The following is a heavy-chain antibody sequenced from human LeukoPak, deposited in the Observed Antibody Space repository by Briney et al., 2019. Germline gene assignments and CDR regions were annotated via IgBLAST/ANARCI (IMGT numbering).Heavy chain of an antibody. J-gene: IGHJ4*02. CDR3: AKIAAANCGGDCYSGAYYFDY. CDR2: IRYDGSNK. Sequence: QAGGSLRLSCAASGFTLSTCGMHWVRQAPGKGLEWVAFIRYDGSNKYYADSVKGRFTISRDNSKNTLYLQMNSLRAEDTAVYYCAKIAAANCGGDCYSGAYYFDYWGQGTLVTVSS. V-gene: IGHV3-30*02. D-gene: IGHD2-21*02. CDR1: GFTLSTCG.